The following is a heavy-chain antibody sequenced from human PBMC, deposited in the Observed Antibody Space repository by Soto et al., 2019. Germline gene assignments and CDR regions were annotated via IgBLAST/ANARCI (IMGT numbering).Heavy chain of an antibody. J-gene: IGHJ3*02. CDR2: IIPYFGNT. CDR1: GYTFTSYG. V-gene: IGHV1-18*04. CDR3: ARDRTARLYYYDSSGYYDAFDI. Sequence: ASVKVSCKASGYTFTSYGISWVRQAPGQGLEWMGWIIPYFGNTNYAQKFQGRVTITTDESTSTAYMELSSLRSEDTAVYYCARDRTARLYYYDSSGYYDAFDIWGQGTMVTVSS. D-gene: IGHD3-22*01.